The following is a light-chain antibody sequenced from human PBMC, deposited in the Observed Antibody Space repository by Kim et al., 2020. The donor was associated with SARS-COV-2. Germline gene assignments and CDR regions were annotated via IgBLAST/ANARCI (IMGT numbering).Light chain of an antibody. CDR2: GNI. J-gene: IGLJ3*02. CDR1: SSNIGAEYA. Sequence: QSVTICCTGSSSNIGAEYAVHWYQQFPGTAPKLLIWGNINRPSGVPDRFSGSKSGTSASLAITGLQAEDEANYYCQSYDSTLSGSVFGGGTQLTVL. CDR3: QSYDSTLSGSV. V-gene: IGLV1-40*01.